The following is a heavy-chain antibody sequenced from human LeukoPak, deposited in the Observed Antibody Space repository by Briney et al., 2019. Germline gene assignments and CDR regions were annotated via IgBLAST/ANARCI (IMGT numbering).Heavy chain of an antibody. Sequence: GASVKVSCKASGYTFTSYYMHWVRQAPGQGLEWMGWMNPNSGNTGYAQKFQGRVTITRNTSISTAYMELSSLRSEDTAVYYCARGLSTMVRGVYYYYYYMDVWGKGTTVTVSS. D-gene: IGHD3-10*01. CDR1: GYTFTSYY. CDR3: ARGLSTMVRGVYYYYYYMDV. V-gene: IGHV1-8*03. CDR2: MNPNSGNT. J-gene: IGHJ6*03.